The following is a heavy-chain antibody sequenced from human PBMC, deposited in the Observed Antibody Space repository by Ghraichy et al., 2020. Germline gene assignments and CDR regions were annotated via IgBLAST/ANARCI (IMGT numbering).Heavy chain of an antibody. CDR1: GFIFSNYA. Sequence: GGSLRLSCAASGFIFSNYAMTWVRQAPGKGLEWVSSITGTGANTYYEDSVKGRFTSSRDNSKNTLYLQMNSLRAEDTAIYYCAKDDYCSGATCATYYYYGLDLWGQGTTVTVSS. J-gene: IGHJ6*02. V-gene: IGHV3-23*01. D-gene: IGHD2-15*01. CDR2: ITGTGANT. CDR3: AKDDYCSGATCATYYYYGLDL.